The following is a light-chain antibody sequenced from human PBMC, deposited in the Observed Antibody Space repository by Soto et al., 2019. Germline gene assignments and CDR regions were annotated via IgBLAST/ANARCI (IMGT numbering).Light chain of an antibody. CDR2: GAS. CDR1: QSVSTN. J-gene: IGKJ1*01. Sequence: EIVMTQSPATLSVSPGERATLSCRASQSVSTNLAWYQQKPGQSPRLLIYGASTRATGIPARFSGSGSETEFTLTISSLQSEDFAVYYCQQYGSSRWTFGQGTKVEIK. CDR3: QQYGSSRWT. V-gene: IGKV3-15*01.